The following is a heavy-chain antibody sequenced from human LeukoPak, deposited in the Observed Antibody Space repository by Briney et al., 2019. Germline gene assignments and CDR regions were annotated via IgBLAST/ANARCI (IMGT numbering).Heavy chain of an antibody. CDR3: ASSSSSIAAQGYYYYYMDV. V-gene: IGHV1-8*03. D-gene: IGHD6-6*01. CDR1: GYTFTRYD. Sequence: ASVKVSCQASGYTFTRYDINWVRQATGPGLEWMGWMNPNSGNTGYAQKFQGRVTITRNTSISTAYMELSSLRSEDTAVYYCASSSSSIAAQGYYYYYMDVWGKGTTVTVSS. J-gene: IGHJ6*03. CDR2: MNPNSGNT.